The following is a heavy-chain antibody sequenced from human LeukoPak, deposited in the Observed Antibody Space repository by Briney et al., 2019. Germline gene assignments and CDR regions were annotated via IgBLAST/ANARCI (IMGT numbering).Heavy chain of an antibody. CDR3: ASTSGITGTTDAFDI. CDR1: GYTFTGYY. J-gene: IGHJ3*02. D-gene: IGHD1-20*01. V-gene: IGHV1-2*02. Sequence: ASVKVSCKASGYTFTGYYMHWVRQAPGQGLEWMGWINPNSGGTNYAQKFQGRVTMTRDTSISTAYMELSRLRSDDTAVYYCASTSGITGTTDAFDIWGQGTMVTVSS. CDR2: INPNSGGT.